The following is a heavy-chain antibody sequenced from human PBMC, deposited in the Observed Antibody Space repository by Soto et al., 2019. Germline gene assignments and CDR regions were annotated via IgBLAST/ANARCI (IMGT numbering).Heavy chain of an antibody. CDR2: IYYSGRT. J-gene: IGHJ4*02. D-gene: IGHD2-21*02. Sequence: QVQLQESGPGLVKPSETLSLTCTVSGGSISSSSYYWGWIRQPPGKGLAWIGSIYYSGRTYYNPSLKSRVTISVDTSKNQFSLKLSSVTAADTAVYYCARLEIVVVTAQYFDYWGQGTLVTVSS. V-gene: IGHV4-39*01. CDR3: ARLEIVVVTAQYFDY. CDR1: GGSISSSSYY.